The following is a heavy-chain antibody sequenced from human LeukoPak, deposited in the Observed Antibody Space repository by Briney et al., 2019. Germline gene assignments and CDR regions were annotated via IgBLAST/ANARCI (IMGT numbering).Heavy chain of an antibody. CDR1: GFTFSSYS. V-gene: IGHV3-48*04. CDR2: ISSSGSTI. D-gene: IGHD3-9*01. CDR3: ARGGFYDILTGFDRYAFDI. J-gene: IGHJ3*02. Sequence: GGSLRLSCAASGFTFSSYSMNWVRQAPGKGLEWVSYISSSGSTIYYADSVKGRFTISRDNAKNSLYLQMNSLRAEDTAVYYCARGGFYDILTGFDRYAFDIWGQGTMVTVSS.